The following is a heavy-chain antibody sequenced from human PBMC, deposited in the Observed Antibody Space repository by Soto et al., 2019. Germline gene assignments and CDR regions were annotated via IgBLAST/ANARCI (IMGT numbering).Heavy chain of an antibody. J-gene: IGHJ4*02. V-gene: IGHV4-30-2*01. CDR3: ARDLRLDS. CDR1: GGSICSGGYS. Sequence: SETLSLTCAVSGGSICSGGYSWSWIRQPPGKGLEWIGYIYHSGSTYYNPSLKSRVTISVDRSKNQLSLMLDSVTAADTAVYYCARDLRLDSWGPGTLVTVSS. CDR2: IYHSGST. D-gene: IGHD2-21*02.